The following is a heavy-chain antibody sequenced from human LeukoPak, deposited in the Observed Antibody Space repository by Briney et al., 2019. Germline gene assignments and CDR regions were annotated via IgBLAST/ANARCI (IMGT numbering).Heavy chain of an antibody. CDR3: YTDSTLRAFDI. D-gene: IGHD3-22*01. J-gene: IGHJ3*02. Sequence: GGSLRLSCAASGFTFSSYSMNWVRQAPGKGLEWVSYISSSSSTIYYADSVKGRFTISRDNAKNSLYLQMNSLRAEDTAVYYCYTDSTLRAFDIWGQGTMVTVSS. CDR1: GFTFSSYS. V-gene: IGHV3-48*01. CDR2: ISSSSSTI.